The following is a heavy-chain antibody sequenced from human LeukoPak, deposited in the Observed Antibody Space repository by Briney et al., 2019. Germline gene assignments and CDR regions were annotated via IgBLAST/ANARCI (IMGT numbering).Heavy chain of an antibody. CDR2: FDPGDDET. Sequence: ASVKVSCKVSGYSLIELSTHWVRQAPGQGLEWMGGFDPGDDETIYAQKFQGRVTMTEDTSTDTAYLELSSLRSEDTAVYFCATEKDLLLDSWGQGTPVTVSS. D-gene: IGHD1-26*01. J-gene: IGHJ5*01. CDR3: ATEKDLLLDS. CDR1: GYSLIELS. V-gene: IGHV1-24*01.